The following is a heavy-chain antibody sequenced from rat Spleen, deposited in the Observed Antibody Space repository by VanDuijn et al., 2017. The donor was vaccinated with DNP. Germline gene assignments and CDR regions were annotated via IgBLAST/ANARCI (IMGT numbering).Heavy chain of an antibody. Sequence: VRFQESGPGLVKPSESLSLTCSVTGYSITSNYWGWIRKFPGNQMEWMGVMWSGGTTAYTSALKSRLSIGRDTSKSQVFLKMNSLQTEDTAIYYCTRDGSPYYSSYMDVMDAWGQGTSVTVSS. CDR1: GYSITSNY. J-gene: IGHJ4*01. CDR3: TRDGSPYYSSYMDVMDA. D-gene: IGHD1-2*01. CDR2: MWSGGTT. V-gene: IGHV2-32*01.